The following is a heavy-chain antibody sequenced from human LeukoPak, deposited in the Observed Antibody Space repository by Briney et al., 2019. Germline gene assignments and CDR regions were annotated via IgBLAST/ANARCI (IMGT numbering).Heavy chain of an antibody. CDR3: ARNFYYDFWSGYEGPSYYYYMDV. CDR1: GYTFTSYG. V-gene: IGHV1-18*01. D-gene: IGHD3-3*01. Sequence: GASVKVSCKASGYTFTSYGINWVRQAPGQGLEWMGWISAYNGDTHYAQKFQGRVTMTRDMSTSTVYMELSSLRSEDTAVYYCARNFYYDFWSGYEGPSYYYYMDVWGKGTTVTVSS. CDR2: ISAYNGDT. J-gene: IGHJ6*03.